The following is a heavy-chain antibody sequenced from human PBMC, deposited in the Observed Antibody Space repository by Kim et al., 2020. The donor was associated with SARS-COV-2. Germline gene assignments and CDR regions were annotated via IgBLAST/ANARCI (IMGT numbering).Heavy chain of an antibody. CDR3: ARVRFGDSSGWYADY. Sequence: PSLKSRVTISVDTSKNQCSLKLSSVTAADTAVYYCARVRFGDSSGWYADYWGQGTLVTVSS. J-gene: IGHJ4*02. V-gene: IGHV4-31*02. D-gene: IGHD6-19*01.